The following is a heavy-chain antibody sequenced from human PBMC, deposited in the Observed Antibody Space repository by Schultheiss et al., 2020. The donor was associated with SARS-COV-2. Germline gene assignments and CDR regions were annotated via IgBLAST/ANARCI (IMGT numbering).Heavy chain of an antibody. Sequence: GGSLRLSCAASGFTVSGTCMSWVRQAPGKGLEWVGRIKSKTDGGTTDYAAPVKGRFSISRDDSKNSLYLQMINLEIEDTAVYYCVRVMSTTSGSDWLDPWGQGTLVTVSS. V-gene: IGHV3-15*01. D-gene: IGHD3-16*01. CDR1: GFTVSGTC. CDR2: IKSKTDGGTT. J-gene: IGHJ5*02. CDR3: VRVMSTTSGSDWLDP.